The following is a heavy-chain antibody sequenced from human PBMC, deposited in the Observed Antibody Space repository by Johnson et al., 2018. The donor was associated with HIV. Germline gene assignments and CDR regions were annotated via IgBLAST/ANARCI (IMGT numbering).Heavy chain of an antibody. J-gene: IGHJ3*02. CDR3: ARDGSSSSWNAFDI. V-gene: IGHV3-11*04. CDR2: ISSSGSTI. Sequence: VQLVESGGGLVQPGGSLRLSCAASGFTFSDYYMSWIRQAPGKGLEWVSYISSSGSTIYYTDSVKGRFTISRDNAKNSLALQMNSLRAEDTAVYYCARDGSSSSWNAFDIWGQGTMVTVSS. CDR1: GFTFSDYY. D-gene: IGHD6-6*01.